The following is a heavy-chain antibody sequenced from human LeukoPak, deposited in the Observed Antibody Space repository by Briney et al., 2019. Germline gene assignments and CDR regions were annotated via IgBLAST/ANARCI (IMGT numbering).Heavy chain of an antibody. V-gene: IGHV4-38-2*02. Sequence: SETLSLTCTVSGYSISSGYYWGWIRQPPGKGLEWIGSIYHSGSTYYNPSLKSRVTISVDTSKNQFSLKLSSVTAADTAVCYCARHRDYDILTGSYYFDYWGQGTLVTVSS. J-gene: IGHJ4*02. CDR3: ARHRDYDILTGSYYFDY. CDR1: GYSISSGYY. D-gene: IGHD3-9*01. CDR2: IYHSGST.